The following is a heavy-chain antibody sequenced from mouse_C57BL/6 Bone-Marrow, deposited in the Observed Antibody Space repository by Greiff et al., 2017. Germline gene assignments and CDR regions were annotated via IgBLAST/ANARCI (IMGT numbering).Heavy chain of an antibody. Sequence: EVMLVESGGGLVKPGGSLKLSCAASGFTFSDYGMHWVRQAPEKGLEWVAYISSGSSTIYYADTVKGRFTISRDNAKNTLFLQMTSLRSEDTAMYYCARKTLQLGRGEAMDYWGQGTSVTVSS. CDR3: ARKTLQLGRGEAMDY. D-gene: IGHD4-1*02. V-gene: IGHV5-17*01. CDR2: ISSGSSTI. CDR1: GFTFSDYG. J-gene: IGHJ4*01.